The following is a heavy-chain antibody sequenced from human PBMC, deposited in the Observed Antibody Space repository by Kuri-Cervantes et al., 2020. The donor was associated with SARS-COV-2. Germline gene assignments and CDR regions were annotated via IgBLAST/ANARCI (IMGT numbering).Heavy chain of an antibody. Sequence: GGSLRLSCAASGFTFDDYGMSWVRQAPGKGLEWVSGISWNSGTLAYADSARGRFTISRDNAKNSLYLQMNSLRAEDTAFYYCAKARFKTDTAVVLDYWGQGTLVTVSS. V-gene: IGHV3-20*04. D-gene: IGHD5-18*01. CDR3: AKARFKTDTAVVLDY. J-gene: IGHJ4*02. CDR1: GFTFDDYG. CDR2: ISWNSGTL.